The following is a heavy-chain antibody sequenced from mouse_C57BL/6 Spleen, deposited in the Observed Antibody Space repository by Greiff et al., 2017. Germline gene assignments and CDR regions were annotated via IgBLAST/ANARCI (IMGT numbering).Heavy chain of an antibody. CDR2: INPYNGGT. CDR3: AGDYDDY. CDR1: GYTFTDYY. D-gene: IGHD2-4*01. Sequence: DVKLQESGPVLVKPGASVKMSCKASGYTFTDYYMNWVKQSHGKSLEWIGVINPYNGGTSYNQKFKGKATLTVDKSSSTAYMELNSLTSEDSAVYYCAGDYDDYWGQGTTLTVSS. J-gene: IGHJ2*01. V-gene: IGHV1-19*01.